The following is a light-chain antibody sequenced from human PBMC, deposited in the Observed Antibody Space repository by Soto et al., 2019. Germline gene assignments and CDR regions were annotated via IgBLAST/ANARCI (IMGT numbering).Light chain of an antibody. CDR2: DAS. V-gene: IGKV1-5*01. CDR3: QQYDDYPLT. CDR1: QNIRSW. J-gene: IGKJ4*01. Sequence: IPMTQSPSTLSASVGDRVTITCRASQNIRSWLAWYQQKPGTAPKFLIYDASTLESGVPSRFSGSGSGTEFTLTISSLQPDDFATYYCQQYDDYPLTFGGGTTVEIK.